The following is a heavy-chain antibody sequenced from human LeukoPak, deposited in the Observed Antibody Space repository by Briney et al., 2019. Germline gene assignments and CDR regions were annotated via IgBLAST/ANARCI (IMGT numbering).Heavy chain of an antibody. D-gene: IGHD3-10*01. CDR3: ARRGAHDAFDI. CDR2: ISYDGSNK. V-gene: IGHV3-30*01. Sequence: GRSLRLSCAASGFTFGSYAMHWVRQAPGKGLEWVAVISYDGSNKYYADSVKGRFTISRDNSKNTLYLQMNSLRAEDTAVYYCARRGAHDAFDIWGQGTMVTVSS. CDR1: GFTFGSYA. J-gene: IGHJ3*02.